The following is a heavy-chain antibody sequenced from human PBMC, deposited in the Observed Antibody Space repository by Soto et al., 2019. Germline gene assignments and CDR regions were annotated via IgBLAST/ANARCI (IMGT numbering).Heavy chain of an antibody. V-gene: IGHV1-3*01. D-gene: IGHD4-17*01. CDR2: INAGNGNT. CDR3: ARGRYEPGDYVVYYYYRDV. J-gene: IGHJ6*03. Sequence: QVQLVQSGAEVKKPGASVKVSCKASGYSFTTYAMHWVRQAPGQRLEWMGWINAGNGNTKYSQKLQGRVTITRDTSARTAYMELSSLTSEDPAVYYCARGRYEPGDYVVYYYYRDVWGKGTTVTVSS. CDR1: GYSFTTYA.